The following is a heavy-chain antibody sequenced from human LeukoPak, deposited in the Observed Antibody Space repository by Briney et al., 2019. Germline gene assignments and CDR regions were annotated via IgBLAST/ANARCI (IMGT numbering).Heavy chain of an antibody. J-gene: IGHJ4*02. V-gene: IGHV4-61*02. Sequence: KASETLSLTCTVSGGSISSGSYYWSWIRQPAGKGLEWIGRIYTSGSTNYNPSLKSRVTISVDTSKNQFSLKLSSVTAADTAVYYCARGSVVATIFDYWGQGTLVTVSS. CDR3: ARGSVVATIFDY. CDR1: GGSISSGSYY. D-gene: IGHD5-12*01. CDR2: IYTSGST.